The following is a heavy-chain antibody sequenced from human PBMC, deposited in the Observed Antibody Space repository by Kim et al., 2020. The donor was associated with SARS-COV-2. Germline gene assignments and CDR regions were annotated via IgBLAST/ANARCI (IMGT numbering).Heavy chain of an antibody. CDR3: AREVGGYCSGGSCYGKYNWFDP. D-gene: IGHD2-15*01. CDR1: GFTFSSYS. V-gene: IGHV3-21*01. CDR2: ISSSSSYI. Sequence: GGSLRLSCAASGFTFSSYSMNWVRQAPGKGLEWVSSISSSSSYIYYADSVKGRFTISRDNAKNSLYLQMNSLRAEDTAVYYCAREVGGYCSGGSCYGKYNWFDPWGQGTLVTVSS. J-gene: IGHJ5*02.